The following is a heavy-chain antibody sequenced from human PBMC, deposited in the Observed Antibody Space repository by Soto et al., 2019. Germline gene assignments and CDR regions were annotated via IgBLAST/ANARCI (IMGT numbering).Heavy chain of an antibody. D-gene: IGHD6-6*01. J-gene: IGHJ4*02. Sequence: SGSDDSTYYADSVKGRFTISRENSKNTLYLQMNSLRSEDTAVYYCAKRSSSSTFDYWGQGTLVTVSS. CDR2: SGSDDST. CDR3: AKRSSSSTFDY. V-gene: IGHV3-23*01.